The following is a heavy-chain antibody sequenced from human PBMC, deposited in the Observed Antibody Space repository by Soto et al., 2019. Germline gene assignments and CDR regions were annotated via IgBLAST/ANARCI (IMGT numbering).Heavy chain of an antibody. CDR3: ARCSLVVIPVPGFDP. V-gene: IGHV4-31*03. D-gene: IGHD2-15*01. Sequence: TLSLTCTVSGGSISSGGYYWSWIRQHPGRGLEWIGYIYYNGNTYYNPSLKSRVTVSVDTSKNQFSLNVRSVTAADTAVYYCARCSLVVIPVPGFDPWGQGTLVTVSS. CDR1: GGSISSGGYY. CDR2: IYYNGNT. J-gene: IGHJ5*02.